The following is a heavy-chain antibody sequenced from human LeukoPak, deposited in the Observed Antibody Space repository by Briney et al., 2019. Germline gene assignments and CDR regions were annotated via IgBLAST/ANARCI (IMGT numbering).Heavy chain of an antibody. D-gene: IGHD3-22*01. V-gene: IGHV3-23*01. Sequence: GGSLRLSCAASGFTFSSYAMSWVRQAPGKGLEWVSAISGSGGSTYYADSVKGRFTISRDNSKNTLYLQMNSLRAEDTAVYYCAKVGNYYDSSGYYYYFGYWGQGTLVTVSS. CDR1: GFTFSSYA. CDR2: ISGSGGST. CDR3: AKVGNYYDSSGYYYYFGY. J-gene: IGHJ4*02.